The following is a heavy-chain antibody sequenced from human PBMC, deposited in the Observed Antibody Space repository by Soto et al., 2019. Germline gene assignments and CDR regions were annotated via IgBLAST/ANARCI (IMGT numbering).Heavy chain of an antibody. CDR1: GGSISSYY. V-gene: IGHV4-59*08. Sequence: SETLSLTCTVSGGSISSYYWSWIRQPPGKGLEWIGYIYYSGSTNYNPSLKSRVTISVDTSKNQFSLKLSSVTAADTAVYYCARVGSFGGVIVTFAFDIWGQGTMVTVSS. CDR3: ARVGSFGGVIVTFAFDI. J-gene: IGHJ3*02. D-gene: IGHD3-16*02. CDR2: IYYSGST.